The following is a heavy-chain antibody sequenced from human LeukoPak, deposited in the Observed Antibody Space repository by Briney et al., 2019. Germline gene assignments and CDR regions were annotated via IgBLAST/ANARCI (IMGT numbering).Heavy chain of an antibody. J-gene: IGHJ4*02. CDR2: IYYSGST. CDR3: ARDRGDYDFWSGYDY. CDR1: GGSISSYY. V-gene: IGHV4-59*01. D-gene: IGHD3-3*01. Sequence: SETLSLTCTVSGGSISSYYWSWIRQPPGKGLEWIGYIYYSGSTNYNPSLKSRVTISVDTSKKQFSLKLSSVTAADTAVYYCARDRGDYDFWSGYDYWGQGTLVTVSS.